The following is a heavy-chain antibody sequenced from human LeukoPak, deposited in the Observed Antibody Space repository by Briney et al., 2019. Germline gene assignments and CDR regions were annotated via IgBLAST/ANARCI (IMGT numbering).Heavy chain of an antibody. CDR2: INHSGST. V-gene: IGHV4-34*01. J-gene: IGHJ5*02. D-gene: IGHD2-8*01. CDR3: ARGRTSGNWFDP. CDR1: GGSFSGYY. Sequence: SETLSLTCAVYGGSFSGYYWGWIRQPPGKGLEWIGEINHSGSTNYNPSLKRRVTISVDTSKNQLSLKLNSLPAADTAVYYCARGRTSGNWFDPWRQATLVTLCS.